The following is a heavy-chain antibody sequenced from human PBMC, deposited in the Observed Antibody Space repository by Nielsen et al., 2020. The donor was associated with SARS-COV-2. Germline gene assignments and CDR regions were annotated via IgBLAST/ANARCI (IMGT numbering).Heavy chain of an antibody. CDR3: ARGGY. CDR2: ISYDGSNK. CDR1: GFTFSSYG. Sequence: GGSLRLSCAASGFTFSSYGMHWVRQAPGKGLEWVAVISYDGSNKYYADSVKGRFTISRDNAKNSLYLQMNSLRDEDTAVYYCARGGYWGQGTLVTVSS. V-gene: IGHV3-33*05. D-gene: IGHD3-10*01. J-gene: IGHJ4*02.